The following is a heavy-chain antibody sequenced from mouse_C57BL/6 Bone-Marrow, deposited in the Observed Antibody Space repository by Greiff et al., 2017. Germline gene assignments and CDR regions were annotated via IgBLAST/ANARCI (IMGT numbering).Heavy chain of an antibody. J-gene: IGHJ2*01. Sequence: VQLQESGAELVKPGASVKMSCKASGYTFTTSPIAWMKQNHGKSLEWIGNFHPYNDDTKYNEKFKGKDTLTVEKSSNTVYLELSRLTSDDSAVYYCARSSTFFYYFDYWGQGTTLTVSS. CDR1: GYTFTTSP. CDR3: ARSSTFFYYFDY. D-gene: IGHD5-1*01. V-gene: IGHV1-47*01. CDR2: FHPYNDDT.